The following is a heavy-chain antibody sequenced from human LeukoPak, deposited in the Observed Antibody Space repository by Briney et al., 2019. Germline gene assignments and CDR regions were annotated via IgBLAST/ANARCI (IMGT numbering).Heavy chain of an antibody. J-gene: IGHJ3*02. Sequence: GASVKVSCKPSGYTFTADYIHWVRQAPGQGLEWVAWINPSSGGANYAQKFQGRVTMTRDTSITTAYLELSSLRSDDTAVYYCARGPPSTVLTPDDAFDIWGHGTVVTVSS. V-gene: IGHV1-2*02. D-gene: IGHD4-23*01. CDR2: INPSSGGA. CDR3: ARGPPSTVLTPDDAFDI. CDR1: GYTFTADY.